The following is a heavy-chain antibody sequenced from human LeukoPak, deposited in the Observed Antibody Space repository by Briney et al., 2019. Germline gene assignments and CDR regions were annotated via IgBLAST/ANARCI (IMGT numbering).Heavy chain of an antibody. J-gene: IGHJ5*02. V-gene: IGHV4-38-2*01. CDR1: GYSISSGYY. CDR3: ARGGEGYCSSTSCRPFDP. CDR2: IYHSGST. Sequence: KSSETLSLTCAVSGYSISSGYYWGWIRQPPGKGLEWIGSIYHSGSTYYNPSLKSRVTISVDTSKNQFSLKLSSVTAADTAVYYCARGGEGYCSSTSCRPFDPWGQGTLVTVSS. D-gene: IGHD2-2*01.